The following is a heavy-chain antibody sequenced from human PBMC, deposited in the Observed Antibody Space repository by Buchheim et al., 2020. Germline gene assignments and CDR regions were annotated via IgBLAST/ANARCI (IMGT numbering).Heavy chain of an antibody. CDR3: ARDRDGYKDFDY. D-gene: IGHD5-24*01. Sequence: EVQLLESGGGLVQPGGSLRLSCAASGITFNSYAMSWVRQAPGKGLEWVSVISASGGSTYYTDSVKGRFTISRDTSKNMLYLQMNSLRAEDTAVFYCARDRDGYKDFDYWGQGTL. CDR1: GITFNSYA. J-gene: IGHJ4*02. V-gene: IGHV3-23*01. CDR2: ISASGGST.